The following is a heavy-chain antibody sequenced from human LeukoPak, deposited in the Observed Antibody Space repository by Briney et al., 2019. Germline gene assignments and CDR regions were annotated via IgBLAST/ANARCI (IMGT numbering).Heavy chain of an antibody. CDR1: GGTFSSYA. Sequence: SVKVSCKASGGTFSSYAISWVRQAPGQGLEWMGRIIPILGIANYAQKFQGRVTITADKSTSTAYMELSSLRSDDTAVYYCARAAAAGTYYYGMDVWGQGTTVTVSS. CDR2: IIPILGIA. V-gene: IGHV1-69*04. D-gene: IGHD6-13*01. CDR3: ARAAAAGTYYYGMDV. J-gene: IGHJ6*02.